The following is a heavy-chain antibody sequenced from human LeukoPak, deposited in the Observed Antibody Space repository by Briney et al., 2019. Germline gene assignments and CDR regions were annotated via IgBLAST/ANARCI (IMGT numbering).Heavy chain of an antibody. CDR2: IYYSGST. J-gene: IGHJ4*02. Sequence: SETLSLTCTVSGGSISSSSYHWGWIRQPPGKGLEWIGSIYYSGSTYYNPSLKSRVTISVDTSKNQFSLKLSSVTAADTAVYYCARLSVYFDYWGQGTLVTVSS. V-gene: IGHV4-39*01. CDR3: ARLSVYFDY. CDR1: GGSISSSSYH.